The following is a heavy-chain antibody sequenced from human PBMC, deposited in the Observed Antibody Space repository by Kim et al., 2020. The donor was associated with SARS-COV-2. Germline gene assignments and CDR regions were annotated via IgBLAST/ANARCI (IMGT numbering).Heavy chain of an antibody. D-gene: IGHD6-19*01. CDR3: ARVPDRSGWYGYYYYGMDV. Sequence: SETLSLTCTVSGGSISSYYWSWIRQPPGKGLEWIGYIYYSGSTNYNPSLKSRVTISVDTSKNQFSLKLSSVTAADTAVYYCARVPDRSGWYGYYYYGMDVWGQGTTVTVSS. V-gene: IGHV4-59*13. CDR2: IYYSGST. CDR1: GGSISSYY. J-gene: IGHJ6*02.